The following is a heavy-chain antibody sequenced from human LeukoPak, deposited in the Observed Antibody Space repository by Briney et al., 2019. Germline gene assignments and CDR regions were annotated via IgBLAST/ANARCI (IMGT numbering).Heavy chain of an antibody. J-gene: IGHJ6*04. CDR2: IKEDGSVQ. CDR3: VGKLLRAV. V-gene: IGHV3-7*01. D-gene: IGHD2-15*01. Sequence: GGSLRLSCTASGFPFSGYWISWVRQAPGKGLEWVANIKEDGSVQDYADSVKGRFTISRDNAKNSLYLQMNSLRVDDTAVYYCVGKLLRAVWGKGTTVTVSS. CDR1: GFPFSGYW.